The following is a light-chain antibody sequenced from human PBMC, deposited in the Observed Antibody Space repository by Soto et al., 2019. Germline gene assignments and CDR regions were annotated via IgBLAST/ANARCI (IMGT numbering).Light chain of an antibody. CDR1: SSDVGGYNY. V-gene: IGLV2-14*01. CDR2: DVS. Sequence: QSVLTQPASVSGSPGQSITISYTGTSSDVGGYNYVSWYQQHPGKAPKLMIYDVSNRPSGVSNRFSGSKSGNTASLTISGLQAEDEADYYCSSYTSSSTDVFGTGTKLTVL. J-gene: IGLJ1*01. CDR3: SSYTSSSTDV.